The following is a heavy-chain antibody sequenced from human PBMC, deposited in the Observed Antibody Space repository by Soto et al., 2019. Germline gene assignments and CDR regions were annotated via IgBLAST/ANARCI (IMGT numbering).Heavy chain of an antibody. V-gene: IGHV3-21*01. D-gene: IGHD6-6*01. CDR1: GFTFSSYS. Sequence: GGSLRLSCAASGFTFSSYSMNWVRQAPGKGLEWVSSISSSSSYIYYADSVKGRFTISRDNAKNSLYLQMNSLGAEDTAVYYCAREYSSSYYFDYWGQGTLVTVSS. CDR3: AREYSSSYYFDY. J-gene: IGHJ4*02. CDR2: ISSSSSYI.